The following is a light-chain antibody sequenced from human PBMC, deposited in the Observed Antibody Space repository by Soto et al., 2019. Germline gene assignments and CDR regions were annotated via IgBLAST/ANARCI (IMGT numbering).Light chain of an antibody. J-gene: IGLJ1*01. Sequence: QSVLTQPRSVSGSPGQSAAISCTGTANDVGGHNYVSWYQQHPGEAPKLLIYDVTERPSGVPDRFSGSKSGNTASLTISGLQPEDEADYYCYSYAGTYTFVFGTGTKVT. CDR1: ANDVGGHNY. CDR3: YSYAGTYTFV. CDR2: DVT. V-gene: IGLV2-11*01.